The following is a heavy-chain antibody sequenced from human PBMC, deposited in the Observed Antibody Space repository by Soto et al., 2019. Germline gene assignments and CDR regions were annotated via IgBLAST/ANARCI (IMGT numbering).Heavy chain of an antibody. CDR2: ITHSGGST. V-gene: IGHV3-23*01. CDR1: GFTFSSYA. Sequence: EVQLLESGGTLLQPGGSLRLSCAASGFTFSSYAMNWVRQAPGKGLEWVSTITHSGGSTYYADSVKGRFTISRDNSKNTLYLEMNSLRAEDTAVYYCAIPYDYWGQGTLVTVSS. J-gene: IGHJ4*02. CDR3: AIPYDY.